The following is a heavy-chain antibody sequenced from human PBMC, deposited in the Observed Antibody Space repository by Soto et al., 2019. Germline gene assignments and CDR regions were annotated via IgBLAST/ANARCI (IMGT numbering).Heavy chain of an antibody. J-gene: IGHJ4*02. V-gene: IGHV3-33*01. CDR1: GFTFSSYG. CDR3: ARETRGFDY. Sequence: QVQLVESGGGVVQPGRSLRLSCAASGFTFSSYGMHWVRQAPGKGLEWVAVIWYDGSKKYYADSVKGRFNISRDNSKNTLYLQMNSLIAEDTAVYYCARETRGFDYWGQGNLVNVSS. D-gene: IGHD3-10*01. CDR2: IWYDGSKK.